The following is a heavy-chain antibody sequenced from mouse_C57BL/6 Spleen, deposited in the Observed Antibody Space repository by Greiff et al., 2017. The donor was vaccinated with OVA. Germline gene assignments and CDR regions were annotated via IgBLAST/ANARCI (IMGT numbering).Heavy chain of an antibody. Sequence: VQLVESGAELVRPGASVKLSCKASGYTFTDYYINWVKQRPGQGLEWIARIYPGSGNTYYNEKFKGKATLTAEKSSSTAYMQLSSLTSEDSAVYFCAREDYGSSFFAYWGQGTLVTVSA. D-gene: IGHD1-1*01. J-gene: IGHJ3*01. CDR2: IYPGSGNT. CDR1: GYTFTDYY. CDR3: AREDYGSSFFAY. V-gene: IGHV1-76*01.